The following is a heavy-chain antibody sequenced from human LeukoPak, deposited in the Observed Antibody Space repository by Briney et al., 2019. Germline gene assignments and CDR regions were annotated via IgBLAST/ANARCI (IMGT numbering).Heavy chain of an antibody. CDR1: GGSISSYF. CDR3: ARSRDGGHDY. J-gene: IGHJ4*02. V-gene: IGHV4-59*08. Sequence: PSETLSLTCTVSGGSISSYFWSWIRQPPGKGLEWIGYIYYSGTTNYNPSLKSRVTISVDTSKNQFSLKLTSVTAADTAVYYCARSRDGGHDYWGQGTLVTVSS. D-gene: IGHD3-16*01. CDR2: IYYSGTT.